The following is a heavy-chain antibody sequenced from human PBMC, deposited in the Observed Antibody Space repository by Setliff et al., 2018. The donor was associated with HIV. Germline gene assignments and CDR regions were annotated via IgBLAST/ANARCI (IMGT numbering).Heavy chain of an antibody. CDR2: IFSNDEK. D-gene: IGHD3-10*01. CDR1: GFSLSNGRMG. Sequence: SGPTLVNPTETLTLTCTVSGFSLSNGRMGVSWIRQPPGKALEWLANIFSNDEKPYSTSLRSRLTISKDTSKSQVVLSLSNMDPVDTATYYCARLWFGAPGTDFYYYGMDVWGQGTTVTVSS. CDR3: ARLWFGAPGTDFYYYGMDV. J-gene: IGHJ6*02. V-gene: IGHV2-26*01.